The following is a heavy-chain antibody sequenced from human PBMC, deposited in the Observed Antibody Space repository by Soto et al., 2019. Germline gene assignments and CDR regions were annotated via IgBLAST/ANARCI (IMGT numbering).Heavy chain of an antibody. D-gene: IGHD3-16*01. CDR3: AKNPESYAWGLEGYCDY. CDR1: GFTFSSYG. J-gene: IGHJ4*02. Sequence: QVQLVESGGGVVQPGRSLRVSRAASGFTFSSYGMNWVRQAPGKGLEWVAIISYDGSDKYYADSVKGRFTISRDNSKNTLYLQMNSLRGEDTAVYYCAKNPESYAWGLEGYCDYWGQGTLVTVSS. CDR2: ISYDGSDK. V-gene: IGHV3-30*18.